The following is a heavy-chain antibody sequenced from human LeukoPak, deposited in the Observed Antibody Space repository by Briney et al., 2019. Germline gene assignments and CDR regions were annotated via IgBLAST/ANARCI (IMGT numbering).Heavy chain of an antibody. J-gene: IGHJ6*02. D-gene: IGHD1-14*01. Sequence: PGGSLRLSCVASGFTFTSYRLNWGRQAPGKGLEWVSSISSRSIYMYYADSVKGRFTISRDNAKNALYLQMNSLRVEDTAVYYCARDPDSTVAKGSYYSYGLDVWGQGTTVTVSS. CDR2: ISSRSIYM. V-gene: IGHV3-21*01. CDR3: ARDPDSTVAKGSYYSYGLDV. CDR1: GFTFTSYR.